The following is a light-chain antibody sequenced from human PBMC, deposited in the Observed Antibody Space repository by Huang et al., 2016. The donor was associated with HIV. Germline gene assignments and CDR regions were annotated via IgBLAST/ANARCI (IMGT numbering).Light chain of an antibody. Sequence: DIVMTQTPLSLSVTPGQPASISCKSSQSLLHSDGETYLYWYLHKPGQSPQLLIYEASNRCSGGPDRFSGSGSGTDFTLRISRVEAEDVGVYYCMQRTQRPLTFGGGTKVEIK. CDR3: MQRTQRPLT. V-gene: IGKV2D-29*02. J-gene: IGKJ4*01. CDR1: QSLLHSDGETY. CDR2: EAS.